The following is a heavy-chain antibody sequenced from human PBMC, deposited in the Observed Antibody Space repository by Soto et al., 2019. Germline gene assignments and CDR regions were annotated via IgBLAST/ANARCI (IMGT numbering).Heavy chain of an antibody. D-gene: IGHD5-12*01. V-gene: IGHV2-5*02. J-gene: IGHJ4*02. CDR1: GFSLSTSGVG. CDR3: AHIASGYEIGTYYFDY. Sequence: QITLKESGPTLVKPTQTLTLTCTFSGFSLSTSGVGVRWIRQPPGKALEWLALIYWDDDKRYSPSLKSRLTITKDTSKNQVVLTITNMDPVDTATYYCAHIASGYEIGTYYFDYCGQGTLVTVSS. CDR2: IYWDDDK.